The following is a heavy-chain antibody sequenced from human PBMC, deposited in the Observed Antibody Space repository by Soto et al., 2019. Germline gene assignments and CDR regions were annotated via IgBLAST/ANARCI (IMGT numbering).Heavy chain of an antibody. D-gene: IGHD3-22*01. CDR1: GFTFSSYW. CDR2: IKSDGSGA. J-gene: IGHJ5*02. CDR3: ARDTTDSSGYYPNWFDP. V-gene: IGHV3-74*01. Sequence: GGSLRLSCAASGFTFSSYWMHWVRQAPGKGLVWVSRIKSDGSGANYADSVKGRFTVSRDNAKNSLYLQMNSLRDEDTAVYYCARDTTDSSGYYPNWFDPWGQGTLVTVSS.